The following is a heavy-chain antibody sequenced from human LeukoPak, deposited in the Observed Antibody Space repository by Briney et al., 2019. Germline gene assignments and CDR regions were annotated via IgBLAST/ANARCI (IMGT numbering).Heavy chain of an antibody. V-gene: IGHV1-24*01. Sequence: ASVKVSCKVSGYTLTDLSVHWVRQAPGKGLEWMGGFDPVPGETIYAEKFQGRVTMTEDTSTDTAYMELSSLRSEDTAVHYCATDHPVTMIVAHAFDIWGQGTMVTASS. D-gene: IGHD3-22*01. CDR3: ATDHPVTMIVAHAFDI. CDR2: FDPVPGET. CDR1: GYTLTDLS. J-gene: IGHJ3*02.